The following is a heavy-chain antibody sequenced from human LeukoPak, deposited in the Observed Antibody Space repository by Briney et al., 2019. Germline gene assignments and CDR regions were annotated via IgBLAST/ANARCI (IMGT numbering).Heavy chain of an antibody. CDR1: GFTFSTYA. V-gene: IGHV3-23*01. CDR3: AKESDSSGWYYYGMDV. J-gene: IGHJ6*02. Sequence: GGSLRLSCAASGFTFSTYAMSWVRQAPGKGLEWVSTITSSGGSTYYADSVEGRSTLSRDNSKNTLYLQMNSLRAEDTAVYYCAKESDSSGWYYYGMDVWGQGTTVTVSS. CDR2: ITSSGGST. D-gene: IGHD6-19*01.